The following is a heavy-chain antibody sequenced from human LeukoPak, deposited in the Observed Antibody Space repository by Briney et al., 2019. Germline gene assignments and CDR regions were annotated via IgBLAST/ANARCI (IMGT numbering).Heavy chain of an antibody. V-gene: IGHV4-4*07. CDR3: ARDMGTGMAAAFDL. J-gene: IGHJ4*02. D-gene: IGHD6-13*01. Sequence: SETLSLTCTVSGGSLRSYYWSWIRQPAGKGLEWIGRIYHSGSTNENPSLKSRVTMSVDTSKNRFSLRLSSVTAADTAVYYCARDMGTGMAAAFDLWGQGTLVTVSS. CDR1: GGSLRSYY. CDR2: IYHSGST.